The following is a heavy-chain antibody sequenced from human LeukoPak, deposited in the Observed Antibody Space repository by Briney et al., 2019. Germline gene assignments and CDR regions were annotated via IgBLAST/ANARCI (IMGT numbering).Heavy chain of an antibody. Sequence: SETLSLTCTVSGGSISSYFWSWIRQPPGKGLEWIGYIYYSGSTNYNPSLKSRVTTSVDTSKNQLSLKLSSVTAADTAVYYCASARLGSGLEGAFDIWGQGTMVTVSS. CDR2: IYYSGST. CDR1: GGSISSYF. J-gene: IGHJ3*02. D-gene: IGHD6-25*01. V-gene: IGHV4-59*01. CDR3: ASARLGSGLEGAFDI.